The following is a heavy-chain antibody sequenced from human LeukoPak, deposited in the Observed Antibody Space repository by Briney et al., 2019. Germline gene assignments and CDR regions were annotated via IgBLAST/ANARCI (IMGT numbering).Heavy chain of an antibody. D-gene: IGHD6-13*01. V-gene: IGHV4-31*03. CDR2: IYYSGST. CDR1: GGSISSGGYY. J-gene: IGHJ5*02. CDR3: ASFSGIGGNWFDP. Sequence: PSETLSLTCTVSGGSISSGGYYWSWIRQHPGKGLEWIVYIYYSGSTYYNPSLKSRVTISVDTSKNQFSLRLSSVTAADTAVYYCASFSGIGGNWFDPWGQGTLVTVSS.